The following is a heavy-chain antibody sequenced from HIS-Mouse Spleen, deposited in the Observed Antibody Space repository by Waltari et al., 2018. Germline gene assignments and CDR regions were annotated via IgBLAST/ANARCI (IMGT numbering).Heavy chain of an antibody. CDR2: IYYSGST. D-gene: IGHD6-13*01. Sequence: QLQLQESGSGLVKPSEPLSLTCTSSGGSFSSSSYSWGWIRQPPGNGLEWTGSIYYSGSTYYNPSLKSRVTISVDTSKNQFSLKLSSVTAADTAVYYCAREIPYSSSWYDWYFDLWGRGTLVTVSS. J-gene: IGHJ2*01. CDR3: AREIPYSSSWYDWYFDL. V-gene: IGHV4-39*07. CDR1: GGSFSSSSYS.